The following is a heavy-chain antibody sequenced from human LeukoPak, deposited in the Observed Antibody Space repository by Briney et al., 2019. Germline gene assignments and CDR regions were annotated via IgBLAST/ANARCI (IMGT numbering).Heavy chain of an antibody. J-gene: IGHJ4*02. CDR1: VFTFRSHG. CDR3: ARGGSNSPYYLDC. CDR2: ITSSGRNI. V-gene: IGHV3-21*01. Sequence: PGVSLRLSCTASVFTFRSHGMQWARQATGGGLEGVPSITSSGRNIYYADSLKGRFTISRGNAKNSLYLQMNSLRAEDTAVYYCARGGSNSPYYLDCWGQGTLVTLSS. D-gene: IGHD1-26*01.